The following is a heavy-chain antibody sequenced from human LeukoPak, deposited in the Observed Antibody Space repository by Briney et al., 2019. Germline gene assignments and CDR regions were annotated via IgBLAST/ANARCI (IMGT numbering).Heavy chain of an antibody. CDR1: GGSISSSSYY. CDR2: IYYSGST. V-gene: IGHV4-39*01. D-gene: IGHD3-3*01. J-gene: IGHJ1*01. CDR3: ANANVLRFLEWPPEGYFQH. Sequence: PSETLSLTCTVSGGSISSSSYYWGWIRQPPGKGLEWIGSIYYSGSTYYNPSLKSRVTISVDTSKNQFSLKLSSVTAADTAVYYCANANVLRFLEWPPEGYFQHWGQGTLVTVSS.